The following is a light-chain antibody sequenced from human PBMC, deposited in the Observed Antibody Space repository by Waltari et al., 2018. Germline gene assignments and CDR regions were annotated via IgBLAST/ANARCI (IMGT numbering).Light chain of an antibody. CDR1: QSVRNF. Sequence: DIQMTQSPSPLSASVGDRVNIPCRASQSVRNFLNWYQQEPGKAPKLLIYATSSLETGVPSRFSGSGSGTDFTLSISSLQPEDFAIYFCQQGYMTPRTFGQGTKVEIK. CDR2: ATS. CDR3: QQGYMTPRT. V-gene: IGKV1-39*01. J-gene: IGKJ1*01.